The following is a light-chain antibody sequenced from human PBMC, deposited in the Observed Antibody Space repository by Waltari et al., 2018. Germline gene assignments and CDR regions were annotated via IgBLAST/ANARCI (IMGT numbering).Light chain of an antibody. V-gene: IGLV2-11*01. Sequence: QSALTQPRSVSGSPGQSVTISCTGTSSDVGGYNYVSWYQHLPGKAPKLIIYDVTKWPSGVPDRFAGSKSGNPASLTISGLLCEDEADYYCCSYGGSSWVFGGGTKLTVL. J-gene: IGLJ3*02. CDR1: SSDVGGYNY. CDR3: CSYGGSSWV. CDR2: DVT.